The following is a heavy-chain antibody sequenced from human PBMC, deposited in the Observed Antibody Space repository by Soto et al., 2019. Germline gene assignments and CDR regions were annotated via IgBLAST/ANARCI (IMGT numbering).Heavy chain of an antibody. CDR2: ISAYNGNT. Sequence: ASVKVSCKASGYTFSRFAISWVRQAPGQGLEWMGWISAYNGNTKYAQKLQGRVTMTADTSTSTAYMELRSLRSDDTAVYYCARDGLYCITTSCYLDYWGQGTLVTVSS. D-gene: IGHD2-2*01. CDR3: ARDGLYCITTSCYLDY. CDR1: GYTFSRFA. J-gene: IGHJ4*02. V-gene: IGHV1-18*01.